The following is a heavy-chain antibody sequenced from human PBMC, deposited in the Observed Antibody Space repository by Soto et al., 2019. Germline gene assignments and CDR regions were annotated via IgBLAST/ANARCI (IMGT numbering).Heavy chain of an antibody. J-gene: IGHJ4*02. CDR1: GYTLTELS. D-gene: IGHD3-3*01. CDR3: ATDVRFLEWQEFDY. Sequence: ASVKVSCKVSGYTLTELSMHWVRQAPGKGLEWMGGFDPEDGETIYAQKFQGRVTMTEDTSTDTAYMELSSLRSEDTAVYYCATDVRFLEWQEFDYWGQGTLVTVSS. V-gene: IGHV1-24*01. CDR2: FDPEDGET.